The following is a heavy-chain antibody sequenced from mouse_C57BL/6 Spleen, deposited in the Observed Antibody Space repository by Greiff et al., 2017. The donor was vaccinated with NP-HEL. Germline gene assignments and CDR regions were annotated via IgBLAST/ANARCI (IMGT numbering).Heavy chain of an antibody. J-gene: IGHJ2*01. D-gene: IGHD2-4*01. CDR2: IDPSDSYT. V-gene: IGHV1-50*01. CDR1: GYTFTSYW. Sequence: QVQLQQPGAELVKPGASVKLSCKASGYTFTSYWMQWVKQRPGQGLEWIGEIDPSDSYTNYNQKFKGQATLTVDTSSSTAYMQLSSLTSEDSAVYYCARRLYDYPFDYWGQGTTLTVSS. CDR3: ARRLYDYPFDY.